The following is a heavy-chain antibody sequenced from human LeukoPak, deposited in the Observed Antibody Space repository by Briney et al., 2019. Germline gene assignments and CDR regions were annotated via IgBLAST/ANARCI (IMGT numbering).Heavy chain of an antibody. D-gene: IGHD2-2*01. CDR3: ARGTLYCSSTSCYPDAFDI. CDR2: ISAYNGNT. Sequence: SVKVSCKASGYTFTSYGIIWVRQAPGQGLEWMGWISAYNGNTNYAQKLQGRVTMTTDTSTSTAYMELRSLRSDDTAVYYCARGTLYCSSTSCYPDAFDIWGQGTMVTVSS. J-gene: IGHJ3*02. CDR1: GYTFTSYG. V-gene: IGHV1-18*01.